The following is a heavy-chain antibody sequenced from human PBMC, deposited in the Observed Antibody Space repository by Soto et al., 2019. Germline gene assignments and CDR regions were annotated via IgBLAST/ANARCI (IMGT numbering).Heavy chain of an antibody. CDR3: AKADSSVWSHWYFVL. J-gene: IGHJ2*01. V-gene: IGHV3-30*18. Sequence: QVQLVESGGGVVQPGRSLRLSCEGSGFDFNNYGIQWVRQAPGKGLGWVAVVSNDGPAKIYADPVKGRFTISTDGSENMVYLQMDSLRVEVTAVYYCAKADSSVWSHWYFVLWGRGTLVTVSS. CDR2: VSNDGPAK. D-gene: IGHD6-19*01. CDR1: GFDFNNYG.